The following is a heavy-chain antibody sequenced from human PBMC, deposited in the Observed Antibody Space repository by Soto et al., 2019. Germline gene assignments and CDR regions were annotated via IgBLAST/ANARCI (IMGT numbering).Heavy chain of an antibody. V-gene: IGHV4-31*03. J-gene: IGHJ6*02. CDR1: GGSISSGGYY. Sequence: SETLSLTCTVSGGSISSGGYYWSWIRQHPGKGLEWIGYIYYSGSTYYNPSLKSRVTISVDTSKNQFSLKLSSVTAADTAVYYCATLNYYYYYGMDVWGQGTTVTVSS. CDR2: IYYSGST. CDR3: ATLNYYYYYGMDV.